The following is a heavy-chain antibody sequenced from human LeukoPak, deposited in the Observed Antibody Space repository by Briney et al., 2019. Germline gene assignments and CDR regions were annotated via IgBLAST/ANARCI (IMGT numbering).Heavy chain of an antibody. Sequence: NSGGSLRLSCAASGFTFSDYYMSWIRQAPGKGLEWVSYISSSGSTIYYADSVKGRFTISRDNAKNSLYLQMNSLRAEDTAVYYCARVWQQLVEGYFDYWGQGTLVTVSS. CDR3: ARVWQQLVEGYFDY. V-gene: IGHV3-11*01. J-gene: IGHJ4*02. CDR1: GFTFSDYY. CDR2: ISSSGSTI. D-gene: IGHD6-6*01.